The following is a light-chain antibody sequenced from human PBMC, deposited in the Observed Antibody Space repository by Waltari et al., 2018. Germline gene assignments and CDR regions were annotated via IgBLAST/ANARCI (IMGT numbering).Light chain of an antibody. V-gene: IGKV1-33*01. CDR3: QQYEDEST. CDR1: QAIKTY. J-gene: IGKJ4*01. CDR2: DVS. Sequence: DVQMTQSPSSLSASVGDRVTITCQASQAIKTYLNWYQQKSGKAPKVVIYDVSHLATGVPSRFSGTGYGTQFTLTISSLQPEDIATYYCQQYEDESTFGGGTKVEVK.